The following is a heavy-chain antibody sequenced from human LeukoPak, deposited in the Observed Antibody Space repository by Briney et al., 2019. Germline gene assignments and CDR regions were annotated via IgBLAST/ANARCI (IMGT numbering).Heavy chain of an antibody. Sequence: GGSLRLSCAASGFTFGNYWLHWVRQPPGKGLIWVSRITTDESSTHYTASVNGRFTISRDNAKSTVYLQMNSLTPEDTAVYYCARDGYNSPIDYWGQGTLVTVSS. D-gene: IGHD5-24*01. V-gene: IGHV3-74*01. CDR1: GFTFGNYW. CDR3: ARDGYNSPIDY. J-gene: IGHJ4*02. CDR2: ITTDESST.